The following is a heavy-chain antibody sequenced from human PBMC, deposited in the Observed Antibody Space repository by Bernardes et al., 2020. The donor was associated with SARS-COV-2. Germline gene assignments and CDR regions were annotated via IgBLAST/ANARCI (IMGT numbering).Heavy chain of an antibody. V-gene: IGHV3-23*01. Sequence: GGSLRPSCEASVFGVFTFGMYWVRQVPGGGLQFISAPLGSGGGPYYPDSLKGRFTISKDNSKKTLYLQMDSLRVEDTAIYYCAIRAGDFFGSGSYDHWGQGTLVTVSS. J-gene: IGHJ4*02. CDR1: VFGVFTFG. CDR2: PLGSGGGP. D-gene: IGHD3-10*01. CDR3: AIRAGDFFGSGSYDH.